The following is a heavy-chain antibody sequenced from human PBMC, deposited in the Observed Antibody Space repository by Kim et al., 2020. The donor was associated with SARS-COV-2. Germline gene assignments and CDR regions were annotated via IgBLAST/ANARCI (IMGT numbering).Heavy chain of an antibody. CDR1: GYTFTSYG. J-gene: IGHJ4*02. Sequence: ASVKVSCKASGYTFTSYGISWVRQAPGQGLEWMGWISAYNGNTNYAQKLQGRVTMTTDTSTSTAYMELSSLRSDDTALYYCAREMSSRITIFGVVISTTPAFAYWGQGSLVTVAS. D-gene: IGHD3-3*01. CDR2: ISAYNGNT. CDR3: AREMSSRITIFGVVISTTPAFAY. V-gene: IGHV1-18*01.